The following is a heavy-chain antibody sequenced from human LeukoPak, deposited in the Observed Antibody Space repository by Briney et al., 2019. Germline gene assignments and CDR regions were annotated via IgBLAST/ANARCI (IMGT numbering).Heavy chain of an antibody. CDR3: AKQGSSGWWGNYFDY. CDR2: ISGSGGST. CDR1: GFTFSSYA. Sequence: GGSLRLSCAASGFTFSSYAMSWVRQAPGKGLEWVSAISGSGGSTYYADSVKGRFTISRDNPKNTLYLQMNSLRAEDTAVYYCAKQGSSGWWGNYFDYWGQGTLVTVSS. D-gene: IGHD6-19*01. V-gene: IGHV3-23*01. J-gene: IGHJ4*02.